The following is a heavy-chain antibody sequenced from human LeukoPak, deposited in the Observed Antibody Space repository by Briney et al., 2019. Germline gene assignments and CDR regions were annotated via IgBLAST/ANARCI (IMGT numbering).Heavy chain of an antibody. CDR1: GFTFSSYE. D-gene: IGHD2-15*01. J-gene: IGHJ1*01. V-gene: IGHV3-48*03. CDR2: ISSSGSTI. Sequence: PGGSLRLSCAASGFTFSSYEMNWVRQAPGKGLEWVSYISSSGSTIYYADSVKGRFTISRDNSKNTLYLQMNSLRAEDTAVYYCAKDQGGFQHWGQGTLVTVSS. CDR3: AKDQGGFQH.